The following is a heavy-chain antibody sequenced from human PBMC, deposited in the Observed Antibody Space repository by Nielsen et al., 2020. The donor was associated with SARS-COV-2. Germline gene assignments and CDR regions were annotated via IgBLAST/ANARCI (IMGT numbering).Heavy chain of an antibody. V-gene: IGHV3-7*01. J-gene: IGHJ6*02. CDR3: ATIVDIVALAGYGMDV. CDR1: GFTFSSYA. Sequence: GGSLRLSCAASGFTFSSYAMHWVRQAPGKGLAWVANIKQDGSEKYYVDSVTGRFTISRDNAKNSLYLQMNSLRAEDTAVYYCATIVDIVALAGYGMDVWGQGTTVTVSS. CDR2: IKQDGSEK. D-gene: IGHD5-12*01.